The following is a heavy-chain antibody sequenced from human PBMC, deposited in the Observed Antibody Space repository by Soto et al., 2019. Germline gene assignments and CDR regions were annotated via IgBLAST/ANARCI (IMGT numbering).Heavy chain of an antibody. J-gene: IGHJ6*02. Sequence: PGESLKISCKGSGYSFTSYWIGWVRQMPGKGLEWMGIIYPGDSDTRYNPSFQGQVTNSADKSISTAYLQWRSLKASDTAMYYCARLGDYDSSGANMGDYYYYYYGMDVWGQGTTVTVSS. CDR3: ARLGDYDSSGANMGDYYYYYYGMDV. D-gene: IGHD3-22*01. V-gene: IGHV5-51*01. CDR1: GYSFTSYW. CDR2: IYPGDSDT.